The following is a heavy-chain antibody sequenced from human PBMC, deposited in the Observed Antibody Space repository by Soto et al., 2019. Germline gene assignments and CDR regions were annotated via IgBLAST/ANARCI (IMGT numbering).Heavy chain of an antibody. CDR3: AKVRYYDSSGYPEYFQH. Sequence: GGSLRLSCAASGFTFSSYGMHWVRQAPGKGLEWVAVISYDGSNKYYADSVKGRFTISRDNSKNTLYLQMNSLRAEDTAVYYCAKVRYYDSSGYPEYFQHWGQGTLVTVSS. CDR1: GFTFSSYG. V-gene: IGHV3-30*18. D-gene: IGHD3-22*01. CDR2: ISYDGSNK. J-gene: IGHJ1*01.